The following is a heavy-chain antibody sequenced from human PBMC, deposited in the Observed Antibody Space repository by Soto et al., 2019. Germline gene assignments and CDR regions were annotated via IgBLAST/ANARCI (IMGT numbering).Heavy chain of an antibody. D-gene: IGHD1-20*01. CDR3: ARVGGINWFDP. J-gene: IGHJ5*02. V-gene: IGHV4-34*09. CDR2: INHSGST. CDR1: GGSFSGYY. Sequence: PSETLSLTCAVYGGSFSGYYWSWIRQPPGKGLEWIGEINHSGSTYYNPSHKSRVTISVDTSKNQFSLKLSSVTAADTAVYYCARVGGINWFDPWGQGTLVTVSS.